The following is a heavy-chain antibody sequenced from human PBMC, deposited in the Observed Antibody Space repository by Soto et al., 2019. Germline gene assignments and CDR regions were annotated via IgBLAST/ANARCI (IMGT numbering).Heavy chain of an antibody. Sequence: QAQLVQSGAEVKKPGASVKVSCKASGYTFYSHSISWVRQAPGQGLEWMGRISADNGNTKYAQKFRGRVTMTTDTXSSTVDMELRNLRSDDTAVYYCARCIQQDYYYGMDVWGQGTTVTVSS. J-gene: IGHJ6*02. V-gene: IGHV1-18*01. D-gene: IGHD5-18*01. CDR3: ARCIQQDYYYGMDV. CDR2: ISADNGNT. CDR1: GYTFYSHS.